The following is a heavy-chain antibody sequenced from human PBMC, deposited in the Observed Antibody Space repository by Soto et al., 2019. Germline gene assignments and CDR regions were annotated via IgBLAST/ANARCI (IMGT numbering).Heavy chain of an antibody. CDR2: ISSSGSYI. Sequence: GGSLRLSCAASGFTFSSHNMNWVRQAPGKGLEWVSSISSSGSYIYYADSLKGRFTISRDNAKSSLFLQMNSLRAEDTAVYYCARDRQQDFGDYEETPDFDSWGQGTLVTVSS. D-gene: IGHD4-17*01. V-gene: IGHV3-21*01. J-gene: IGHJ4*02. CDR3: ARDRQQDFGDYEETPDFDS. CDR1: GFTFSSHN.